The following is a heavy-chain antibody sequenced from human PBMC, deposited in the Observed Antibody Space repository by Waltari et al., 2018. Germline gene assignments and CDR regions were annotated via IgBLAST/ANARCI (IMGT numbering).Heavy chain of an antibody. J-gene: IGHJ3*02. CDR2: ISSSRSYN. Sequence: EVQLVESGGGLVQPGGSLRPSCAASGFTFTRYSINWVRQAPGQGLGWGSCISSSRSYNNYDNSGKGRFTNSKDKAKNSLYLQMNSLRGGDTAVYYCARDARIGGATHAFDIWGQGTMVTVSS. D-gene: IGHD1-26*01. CDR1: GFTFTRYS. V-gene: IGHV3-48*01. CDR3: ARDARIGGATHAFDI.